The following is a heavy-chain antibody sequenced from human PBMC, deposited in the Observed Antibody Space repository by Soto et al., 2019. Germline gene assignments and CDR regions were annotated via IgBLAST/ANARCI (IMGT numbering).Heavy chain of an antibody. CDR2: TNPYSGDT. CDR1: GYTFTNYD. V-gene: IGHV1-8*01. CDR3: ARGKNHDFWTGSPRGMDV. J-gene: IGHJ6*02. Sequence: QVQLVQSGAEVKKPGASVKVSCKASGYTFTNYDINWVRQATGQGLEWMGWTNPYSGDTGYAQKFQGRVTLTRDTSITTAYMELSSLRSDDTAVYYCARGKNHDFWTGSPRGMDVWGQGTTVTVSS. D-gene: IGHD3-3*01.